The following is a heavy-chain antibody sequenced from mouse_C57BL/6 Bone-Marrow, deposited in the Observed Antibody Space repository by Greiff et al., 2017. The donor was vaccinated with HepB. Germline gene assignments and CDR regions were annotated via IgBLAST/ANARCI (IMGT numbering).Heavy chain of an antibody. V-gene: IGHV1-54*01. CDR3: ARRNYYCSSPRYFDA. CDR1: GYAFTNYL. Sequence: VQLQQSGAELVRPGTSVKVSCKASGYAFTNYLIEWVKQRPGQGLEWIGVINPGSGGTNYNEKFKGKATLTADKSSSTAYMQLSSLTSEDSAVYFCARRNYYCSSPRYFDAWGTGTTVTVSS. J-gene: IGHJ1*03. D-gene: IGHD1-1*01. CDR2: INPGSGGT.